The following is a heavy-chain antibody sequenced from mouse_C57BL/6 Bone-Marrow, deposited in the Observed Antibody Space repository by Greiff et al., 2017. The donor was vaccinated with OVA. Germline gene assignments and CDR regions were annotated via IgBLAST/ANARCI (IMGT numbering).Heavy chain of an antibody. Sequence: EVKLMESGPGLVKPSQSLSLTCSVTGYSITSGYYWNWIRQFPGNKLEWMGYISYDGSNNYNPSLKNRISITRDTSKNQFFLKLNSVTTEDTATYYCARADGYYALRDAMDYWGQGTSVTVSS. V-gene: IGHV3-6*01. CDR3: ARADGYYALRDAMDY. CDR1: GYSITSGYY. J-gene: IGHJ4*01. D-gene: IGHD2-3*01. CDR2: ISYDGSN.